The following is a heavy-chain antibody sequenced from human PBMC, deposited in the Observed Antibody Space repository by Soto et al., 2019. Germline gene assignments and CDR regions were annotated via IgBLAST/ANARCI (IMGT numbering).Heavy chain of an antibody. CDR1: GGSISSGGYY. CDR3: STSARFLTWFDP. V-gene: IGHV4-31*03. J-gene: IGHJ5*02. CDR2: IYYSGST. D-gene: IGHD6-6*01. Sequence: QVQLQESGPGLVKPSQTLSLTCTVSGGSISSGGYYWSWIRQHPGKGLEWIGYIYYSGSTYYNPSLKSRVTISVDTSKNKFSLKLSSVTAADTAVYYCSTSARFLTWFDPWGQGTLVTVSS.